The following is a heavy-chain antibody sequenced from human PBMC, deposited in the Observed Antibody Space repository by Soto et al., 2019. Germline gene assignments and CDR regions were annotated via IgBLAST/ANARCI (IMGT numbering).Heavy chain of an antibody. CDR2: IYPGDSDT. CDR1: GYSFTKYW. Sequence: PGESLKISCQGSGYSFTKYWLGWVRQMPGKGLEWMGTIYPGDSDTRYSPSFQGQVTFSADKSINTAYLQWSSLKASDTATYYCAHRLHDSSGYPSFDPWGQGTLVTVSS. CDR3: AHRLHDSSGYPSFDP. D-gene: IGHD3-22*01. J-gene: IGHJ5*02. V-gene: IGHV5-51*01.